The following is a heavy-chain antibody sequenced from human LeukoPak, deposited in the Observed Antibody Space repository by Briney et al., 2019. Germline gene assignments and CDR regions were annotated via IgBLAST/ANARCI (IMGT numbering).Heavy chain of an antibody. V-gene: IGHV4-34*01. CDR1: GGSFSGYY. D-gene: IGHD6-13*01. J-gene: IGHJ5*02. Sequence: PSETLSLTCAVYGGSFSGYYWSWIRQPPGKGLEWIGEINHSGSTNYNPSLKSRVTISVDTSKNQFSLKLSSVTAADTAVYYCARVFSSWLVGWFDPWGQGTLVTVSS. CDR3: ARVFSSWLVGWFDP. CDR2: INHSGST.